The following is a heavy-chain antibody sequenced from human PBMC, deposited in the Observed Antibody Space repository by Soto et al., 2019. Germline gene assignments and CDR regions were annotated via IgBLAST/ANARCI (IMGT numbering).Heavy chain of an antibody. Sequence: QITLKESGPTLVKPTQTLTLTCTFSGFSLSTSGVGVGWIRQPPGKALEWLALIYWDDDKRYSPSLKSRLTITKDTSKNQVVLTMTNMDPVDTATYYCAHRIIAAAGPDFDYWGQGTLFTVSS. CDR3: AHRIIAAAGPDFDY. J-gene: IGHJ4*02. V-gene: IGHV2-5*02. D-gene: IGHD6-13*01. CDR1: GFSLSTSGVG. CDR2: IYWDDDK.